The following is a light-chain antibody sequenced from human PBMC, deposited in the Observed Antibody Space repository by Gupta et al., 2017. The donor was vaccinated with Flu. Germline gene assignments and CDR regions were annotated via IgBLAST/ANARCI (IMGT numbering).Light chain of an antibody. CDR2: AAS. CDR1: QSISSY. V-gene: IGKV1-39*01. Sequence: DIHMTQSPSSLSASVGDRVTITCRASQSISSYLNWYQQKPGKAPKLLIYAASSLERGVPSRFSGSGSGTDFTLTISSLQPEDFATYYCQQSYSNPRTFGQGTKVEIK. CDR3: QQSYSNPRT. J-gene: IGKJ1*01.